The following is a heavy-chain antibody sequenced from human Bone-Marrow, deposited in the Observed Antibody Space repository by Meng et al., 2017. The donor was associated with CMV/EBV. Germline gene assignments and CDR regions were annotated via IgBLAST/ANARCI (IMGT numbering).Heavy chain of an antibody. CDR1: ELSVSSNH. CDR2: IYSGGNT. Sequence: GESLKISCAASELSVSSNHMSWVRQAPGKGLEWVSLIYSGGNTYYADSVKGRFTISRDNSKNTLYLQMNSLRVEDTAVYYCARDDPYRYFDYWGRGTLVTVSS. J-gene: IGHJ4*02. CDR3: ARDDPYRYFDY. D-gene: IGHD3-16*01. V-gene: IGHV3-66*02.